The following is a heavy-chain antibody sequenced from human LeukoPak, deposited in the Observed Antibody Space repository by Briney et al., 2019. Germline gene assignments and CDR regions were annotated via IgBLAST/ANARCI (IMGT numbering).Heavy chain of an antibody. CDR1: GGSFSGYY. CDR3: ARVRFHRVYAYPFDY. D-gene: IGHD3-16*01. J-gene: IGHJ4*02. Sequence: PSETLSLTCAVYGGSFSGYYWSWIRQPPGKGLEWIGEINHSGSTNYNPSLKSRVTISVDTSKNQFSLKLSSVTAADTAVYYCARVRFHRVYAYPFDYWGQGTLVTVSS. CDR2: INHSGST. V-gene: IGHV4-34*01.